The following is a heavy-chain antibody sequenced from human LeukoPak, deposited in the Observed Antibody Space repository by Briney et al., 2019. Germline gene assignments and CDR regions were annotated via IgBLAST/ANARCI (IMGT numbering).Heavy chain of an antibody. Sequence: PGGSLRLSCAAPGFTFSTYWMHWVRQAPGKGLVWVSRISGDGTTTSYADSVKGRFTISRDNAKSTLYLQMNSLRAEDAAVYYCARVLYNWNDCLDYWGQGTLVTVSS. V-gene: IGHV3-74*01. CDR1: GFTFSTYW. CDR2: ISGDGTTT. D-gene: IGHD1-20*01. CDR3: ARVLYNWNDCLDY. J-gene: IGHJ4*02.